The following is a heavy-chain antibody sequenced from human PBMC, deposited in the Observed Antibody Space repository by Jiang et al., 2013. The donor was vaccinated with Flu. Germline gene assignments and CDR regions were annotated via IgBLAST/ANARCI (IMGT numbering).Heavy chain of an antibody. J-gene: IGHJ4*02. V-gene: IGHV1-69*06. CDR2: IIPIFGTG. CDR1: GGTFSSYG. CDR3: ARVSGSGDRYFDY. D-gene: IGHD1-26*01. Sequence: VQLVESGAEVKKPGSSVKVSCKASGGTFSSYGFSWVRRAPGQGLEWMGGIIPIFGTGIYAQKFQGRVTITADISTSTAYMELSSLRSEDTAAYYCARVSGSGDRYFDYWGQGTLVTVSS.